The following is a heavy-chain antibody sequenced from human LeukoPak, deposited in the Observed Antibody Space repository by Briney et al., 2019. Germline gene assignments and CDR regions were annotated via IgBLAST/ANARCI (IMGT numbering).Heavy chain of an antibody. CDR2: IRKNAGVT. V-gene: IGHV3-23*01. CDR1: GFTFNIHG. CDR3: AKELVLFNGYSPFDM. J-gene: IGHJ3*02. Sequence: GGFLRLSCVASGFTFNIHGMSWVRQAPGKGLEWVSSIRKNAGVTYYAVSVRDRFTISRDDSKNTLYLQMNSLRAEDTAIYLCAKELVLFNGYSPFDMWGQGTLVTASS. D-gene: IGHD5-12*01.